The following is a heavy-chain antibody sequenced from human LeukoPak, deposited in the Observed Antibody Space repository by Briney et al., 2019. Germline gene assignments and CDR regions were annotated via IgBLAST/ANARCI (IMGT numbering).Heavy chain of an antibody. V-gene: IGHV4-38-2*02. Sequence: SETLSLTCTVSGYSISSGYYWGWLRQPPGRGLEWIGTIYHSGSTYYNPSLKSRVTISVDTSKNQFSLKLSSMTAADTAVYYCARGALLWFGDRMEYYFDYWGQGTLLTVSS. J-gene: IGHJ4*02. CDR1: GYSISSGYY. CDR3: ARGALLWFGDRMEYYFDY. CDR2: IYHSGST. D-gene: IGHD3-10*01.